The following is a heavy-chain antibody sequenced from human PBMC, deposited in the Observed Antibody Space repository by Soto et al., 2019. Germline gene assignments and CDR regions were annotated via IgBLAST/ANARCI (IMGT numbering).Heavy chain of an antibody. D-gene: IGHD6-13*01. CDR3: ARDAAGRGWFDP. J-gene: IGHJ5*02. CDR2: ISAYNGNT. V-gene: IGHV1-18*01. Sequence: ASVKVSCKASGGTFSSYGISWVRQAPGQGLEWMGWISAYNGNTNYAQKLQGRVTMTTDTSTSTAYMELRSLRSDDTAVYYCARDAAGRGWFDPWGQGTLVTVSS. CDR1: GGTFSSYG.